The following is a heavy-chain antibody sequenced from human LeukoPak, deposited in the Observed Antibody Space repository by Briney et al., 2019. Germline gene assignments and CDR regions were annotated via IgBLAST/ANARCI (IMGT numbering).Heavy chain of an antibody. CDR1: GGSISSYY. CDR3: ARRANNWFDP. Sequence: SETLSLTCTVSGGSISSYYWSWIRQPPGKGLEWIGYIYYSGSTNYNPSLKSRVTISVDTSKNQFPLKLSSVTAADTAVYYCARRANNWFDPWGQGTLVTVSS. V-gene: IGHV4-59*12. J-gene: IGHJ5*02. CDR2: IYYSGST.